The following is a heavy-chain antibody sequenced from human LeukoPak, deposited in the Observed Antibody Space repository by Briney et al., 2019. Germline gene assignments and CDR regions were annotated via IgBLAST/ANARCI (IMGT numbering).Heavy chain of an antibody. Sequence: PGRSLRLSCAASGFTFSSYGMHWVRQAPGKGLEWVAVISYDGSNNYYADSVKGRFTISRDNSKNTLYLQMNSLRAEDTAVYYCAKDNIAVAGTDYYYYGMDVWGQGTTVTVSS. V-gene: IGHV3-30*18. D-gene: IGHD6-19*01. CDR3: AKDNIAVAGTDYYYYGMDV. CDR1: GFTFSSYG. CDR2: ISYDGSNN. J-gene: IGHJ6*02.